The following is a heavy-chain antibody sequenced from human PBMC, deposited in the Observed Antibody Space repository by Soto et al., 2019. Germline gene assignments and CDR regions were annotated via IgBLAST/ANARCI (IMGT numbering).Heavy chain of an antibody. D-gene: IGHD3-16*01. J-gene: IGHJ4*02. V-gene: IGHV3-23*01. CDR2: ISGSGDTT. CDR1: GFTFRSYA. Sequence: PGGSLRLSCAASGFTFRSYAMSWVRQAPGKGLEWVSAISGSGDTTYYADSVKGRFTISRDNSKNTLYLEMNSLRADDTAVYYSAKFWGPVTAPVDDYGGQGPLVTVSP. CDR3: AKFWGPVTAPVDDY.